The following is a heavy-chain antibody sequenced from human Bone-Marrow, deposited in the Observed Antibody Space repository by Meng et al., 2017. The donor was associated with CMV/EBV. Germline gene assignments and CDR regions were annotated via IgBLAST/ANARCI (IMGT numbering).Heavy chain of an antibody. D-gene: IGHD2-2*01. CDR2: ICDGGNT. CDR3: AKDTYCSSTSCYSYYYYYGMDV. V-gene: IGHV3-53*05. J-gene: IGHJ6*02. Sequence: GESLKISCVISGFTVNIAHMNWVRQAPGKGLEWVSVICDGGNTHYADFAKGRFIISRDSSTNTLYLQMNSLRAEDTAVYYCAKDTYCSSTSCYSYYYYYGMDVWGQGTTVTVSS. CDR1: GFTVNIAH.